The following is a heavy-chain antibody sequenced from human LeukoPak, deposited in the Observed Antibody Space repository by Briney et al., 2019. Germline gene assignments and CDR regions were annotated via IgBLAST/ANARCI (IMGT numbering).Heavy chain of an antibody. CDR2: IIPIFGTA. V-gene: IGHV1-69*01. CDR1: GGTFSSYA. Sequence: GALVKVSCKASGGTFSSYAISWVRQAPGQGLEWMGGIIPIFGTANYAQKFQGRVTITADESTSTAYMELSSLRSEDTAVYYCAREGGTGILWWFDYWGQGTLVTVSS. D-gene: IGHD2-21*01. CDR3: AREGGTGILWWFDY. J-gene: IGHJ4*02.